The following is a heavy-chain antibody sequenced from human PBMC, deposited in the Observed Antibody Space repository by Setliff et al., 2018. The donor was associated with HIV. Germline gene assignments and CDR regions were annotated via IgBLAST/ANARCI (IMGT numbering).Heavy chain of an antibody. CDR3: AKDGGEVR. D-gene: IGHD2-21*01. CDR1: GDTFNSHA. J-gene: IGHJ4*02. Sequence: GASVKVSCKASGDTFNSHAISWVRQAPGQGLEWMGRIIPNSAGTNYAQKFQGRVTMTRDTSISTAYMELSRLRSDDTAVYYCAKDGGEVRWGQGTLVTVSS. V-gene: IGHV1-2*06. CDR2: IIPNSAGT.